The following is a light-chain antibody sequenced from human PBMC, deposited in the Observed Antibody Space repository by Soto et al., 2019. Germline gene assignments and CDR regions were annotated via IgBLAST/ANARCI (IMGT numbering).Light chain of an antibody. CDR2: GVS. CDR1: QTVRNNY. CDR3: QQYGLT. V-gene: IGKV3-20*01. J-gene: IGKJ1*01. Sequence: EFVLTQSPGTLSLSPGERATLSCRASQTVRNNYLAWYQQKPGQAPRLLFHGVSNRATGIPDRFSGTGSETDFTLIINNLEPEDFAVYYCQQYGLTFGQGTKVDI.